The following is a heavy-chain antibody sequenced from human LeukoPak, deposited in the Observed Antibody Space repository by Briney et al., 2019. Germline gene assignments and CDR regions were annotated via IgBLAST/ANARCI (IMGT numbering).Heavy chain of an antibody. Sequence: SETLSLACAVYGGSFSDYYWSWIRQPPGKGLEWIGEINHSGSTNYNPSLKSRVTISVDTSKNQFSLKLSSVTAADTAVYYCARLPLRTYYYGMDVWGQGTTVTVSS. CDR3: ARLPLRTYYYGMDV. CDR1: GGSFSDYY. CDR2: INHSGST. J-gene: IGHJ6*02. V-gene: IGHV4-34*01.